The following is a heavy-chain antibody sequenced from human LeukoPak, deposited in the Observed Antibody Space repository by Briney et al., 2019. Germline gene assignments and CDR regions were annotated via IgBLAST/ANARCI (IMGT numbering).Heavy chain of an antibody. Sequence: GESLKISCKGSGYSFTSYWIGWVRQLPGKGLEWMGIIYPGDSDTRYSPSFQGQVTISADKSISTAYLQWSSLRSEDTAVYYCARVVKGSPFPDAFDIWGQGTMVTVSS. J-gene: IGHJ3*02. CDR1: GYSFTSYW. D-gene: IGHD4-23*01. CDR2: IYPGDSDT. V-gene: IGHV5-51*01. CDR3: ARVVKGSPFPDAFDI.